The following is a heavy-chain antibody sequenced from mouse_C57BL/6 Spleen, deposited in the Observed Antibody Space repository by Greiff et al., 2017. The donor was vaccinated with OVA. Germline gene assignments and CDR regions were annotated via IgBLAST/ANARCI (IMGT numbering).Heavy chain of an antibody. CDR3: TGSMDY. CDR2: ISLTSDNYAT. J-gene: IGHJ4*01. V-gene: IGHV6-3*01. Sequence: EVQLVESGGGLVQPGGSMKLSCVASGFTFSNYWMNWVRQSPEQGLEWVAQISLTSDNYATHYAVSVKGRFTISRDDSLSSVYLQMNDLKAEDTGIYYCTGSMDYWGQGTSVTVSS. CDR1: GFTFSNYW.